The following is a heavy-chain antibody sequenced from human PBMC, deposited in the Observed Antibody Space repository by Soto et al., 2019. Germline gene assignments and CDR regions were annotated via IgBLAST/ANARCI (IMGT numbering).Heavy chain of an antibody. J-gene: IGHJ4*02. D-gene: IGHD6-13*01. V-gene: IGHV1-3*01. CDR1: GYTFTSHG. CDR3: ARVKDYANSWFHFDF. Sequence: QVQLVQSGAEVRKPGASVKVSCKTSGYTFTSHGLHWVRQAPGQSLEWMGWINVGSGRTKFSQRFQGRVTITRDTSASTAYMELSSLRLEDTAVYFCARVKDYANSWFHFDFWGQGTLVTVSS. CDR2: INVGSGRT.